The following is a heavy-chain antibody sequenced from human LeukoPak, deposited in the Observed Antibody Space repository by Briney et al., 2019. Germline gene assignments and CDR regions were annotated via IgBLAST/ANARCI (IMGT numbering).Heavy chain of an antibody. Sequence: GGSLRLSCAASGFTFSSYAMSWVRQAPGKGLECISGFSGSGGSTYYADSVKGRFTISRDNSKNTLYLQMNSLRAEDTAVYYCAKRVRDYPFDYWGQGTLVTVSS. CDR3: AKRVRDYPFDY. D-gene: IGHD4-17*01. V-gene: IGHV3-23*01. J-gene: IGHJ4*02. CDR1: GFTFSSYA. CDR2: FSGSGGST.